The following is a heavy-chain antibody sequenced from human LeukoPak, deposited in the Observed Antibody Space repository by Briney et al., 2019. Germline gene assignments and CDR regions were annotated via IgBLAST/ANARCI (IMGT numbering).Heavy chain of an antibody. CDR3: ATNPYGGHYFDY. CDR2: LSSSSTTI. Sequence: GRSVRLPYAVCGFTFRSYSLLWVSQASGKGWVGVLFLSSSSTTIDDADSVKGRFTVSRDNAKNSLYLQMNSLRDEDTAVYYCATNPYGGHYFDYWGQGPLVTVSS. J-gene: IGHJ4*02. CDR1: GFTFRSYS. V-gene: IGHV3-48*02. D-gene: IGHD4-23*01.